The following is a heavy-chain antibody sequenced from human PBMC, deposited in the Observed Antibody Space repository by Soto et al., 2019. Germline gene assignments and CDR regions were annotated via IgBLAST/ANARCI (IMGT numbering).Heavy chain of an antibody. CDR3: AKGAVGGGNYYAPDY. V-gene: IGHV3-23*01. J-gene: IGHJ4*02. D-gene: IGHD1-26*01. CDR2: IRGSGGST. Sequence: PGGSLRLSCAASGFTFSSYAMSWVRQAPGKGLEWVSGIRGSGGSTYYADSVKGRFTISRDNSKNTLYLQMNSLRAEDTAVYYCAKGAVGGGNYYAPDYWGQGTLVTVSS. CDR1: GFTFSSYA.